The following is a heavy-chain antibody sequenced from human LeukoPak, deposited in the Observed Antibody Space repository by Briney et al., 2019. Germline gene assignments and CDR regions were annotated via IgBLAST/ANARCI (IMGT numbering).Heavy chain of an antibody. CDR1: EFSVGSNY. V-gene: IGHV3-53*05. CDR2: IYSGGST. Sequence: GGSLRLSCAASEFSVGSNYMTWVRQAPGKGLEWVSLIYSGGSTYYADSVKGRFTISRDNSKNTLYLQMSSLRSEDTAIYFCARSLMGAGVNFDHWGQGTLVTVSS. J-gene: IGHJ4*02. CDR3: ARSLMGAGVNFDH. D-gene: IGHD3-10*01.